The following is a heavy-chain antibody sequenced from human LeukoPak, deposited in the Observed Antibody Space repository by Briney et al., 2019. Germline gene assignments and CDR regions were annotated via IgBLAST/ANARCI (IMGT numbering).Heavy chain of an antibody. Sequence: GGSLRLSCTASGFTLSSYWMSWVRQAPGKGLEYMANISQDGSEKYYMDSVKGRFTISRDNAKNALYLQMNSLRAEDTAVYYCATNSGKRFGQWGQGTLVTVSS. D-gene: IGHD3-16*01. CDR2: ISQDGSEK. CDR3: ATNSGKRFGQ. J-gene: IGHJ4*02. V-gene: IGHV3-7*01. CDR1: GFTLSSYW.